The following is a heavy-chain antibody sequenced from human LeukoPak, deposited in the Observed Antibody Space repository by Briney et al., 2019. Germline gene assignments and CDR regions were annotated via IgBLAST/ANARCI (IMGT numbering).Heavy chain of an antibody. V-gene: IGHV4-59*01. J-gene: IGHJ4*02. D-gene: IGHD3-9*01. CDR1: GGSISSYY. Sequence: SEPLSLTCTVSGGSISSYYGICIRHPPVRGLEWIGYIYYSGTTNYNPSLKSRVTISIDTSKHQFSLKLSSATAADTAGYYCARGLTYYDILTAYYTFPYFDYWGQGTLVTVSS. CDR3: ARGLTYYDILTAYYTFPYFDY. CDR2: IYYSGTT.